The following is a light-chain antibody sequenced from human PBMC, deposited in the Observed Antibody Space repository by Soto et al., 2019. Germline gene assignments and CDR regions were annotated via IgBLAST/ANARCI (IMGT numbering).Light chain of an antibody. CDR1: QSVSSY. Sequence: EIVLTQSPATLSLSPGERATLSCRASQSVSSYLAWYQQKPGQAPRLLIYDASNRATGIPARFSGSGSGTDFTLTISSLEPEDFSVYYCQQRSNWAKAFGQGTKVHIK. CDR2: DAS. V-gene: IGKV3-11*01. CDR3: QQRSNWAKA. J-gene: IGKJ1*01.